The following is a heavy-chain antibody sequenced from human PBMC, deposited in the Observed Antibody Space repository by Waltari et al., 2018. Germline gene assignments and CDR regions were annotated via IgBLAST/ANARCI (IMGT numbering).Heavy chain of an antibody. D-gene: IGHD1-1*01. CDR1: GFPFNVSN. J-gene: IGHJ4*02. CDR2: ISSSSSTV. Sequence: EVQLVESGGGLVQPGGSLRLSCAASGFPFNVSNMNWVRQAPGKGLEWLSYISSSSSTVYYAVSVKGRFTISRDNAKNSLYLQMNSGRAEDTAVYYWASQWKWGQGTLVTVSS. V-gene: IGHV3-48*01. CDR3: ASQWK.